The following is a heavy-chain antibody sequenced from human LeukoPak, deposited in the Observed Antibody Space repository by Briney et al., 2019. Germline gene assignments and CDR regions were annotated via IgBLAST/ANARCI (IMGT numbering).Heavy chain of an antibody. CDR1: GFTFSSYS. D-gene: IGHD3-10*01. V-gene: IGHV3-21*01. CDR2: ISSSSSYI. CDR3: ARDHGLWFGEPFDY. J-gene: IGHJ4*02. Sequence: GGSLRLSCAASGFTFSSYSMNWVRQAPGKGLEWVSSISSSSSYIYYADSVKGRFTISRDNAKNSLYQQMNSLRAEDTAVYYCARDHGLWFGEPFDYWGQGTLVTVSS.